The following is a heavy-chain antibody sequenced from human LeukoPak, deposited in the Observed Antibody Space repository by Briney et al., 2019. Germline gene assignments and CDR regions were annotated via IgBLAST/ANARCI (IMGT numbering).Heavy chain of an antibody. V-gene: IGHV3-48*01. Sequence: GGSLRLSCAASGFTFSDNSINWVRQAPGKGLEWVSYISSSGSTIYYADSVKGRFTISRDNAKNSLYLQMNSLRAEDTAVYYCARSSSASRYWGQGTLVTVSS. CDR3: ARSSSASRY. CDR1: GFTFSDNS. CDR2: ISSSGSTI. D-gene: IGHD3-16*01. J-gene: IGHJ4*02.